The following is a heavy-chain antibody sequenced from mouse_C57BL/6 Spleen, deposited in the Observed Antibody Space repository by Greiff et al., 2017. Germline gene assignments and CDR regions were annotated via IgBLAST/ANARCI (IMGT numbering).Heavy chain of an antibody. CDR1: GYTFTGSW. J-gene: IGHJ2*01. Sequence: QVQLQQSGAELMKPGASVKLSCKATGYTFTGSWIEWVKQRPGHGLEWIGAILPGSGSTKYNEKFKGKATFTADTSSHTAYMRLSNLTTAASAIYYCARGQLRLKYFDYWGQGTTLTVTS. CDR3: ARGQLRLKYFDY. CDR2: ILPGSGST. D-gene: IGHD3-2*02. V-gene: IGHV1-9*01.